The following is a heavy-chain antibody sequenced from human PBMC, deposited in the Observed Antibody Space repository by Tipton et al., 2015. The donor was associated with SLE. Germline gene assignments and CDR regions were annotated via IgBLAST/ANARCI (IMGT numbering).Heavy chain of an antibody. J-gene: IGHJ4*02. CDR3: ARDLSGEFDF. Sequence: GLVKPSETLSLTCTVSGGSISTYYWSWIRQPPGKGLEWIGYMYYSGSTTYNPSLKSRVTISIDTSKNQFSLKLNTVAAADTAVYYCARDLSGEFDFWGQGTLVTVSS. CDR2: MYYSGST. V-gene: IGHV4-59*01. CDR1: GGSISTYY. D-gene: IGHD3-10*01.